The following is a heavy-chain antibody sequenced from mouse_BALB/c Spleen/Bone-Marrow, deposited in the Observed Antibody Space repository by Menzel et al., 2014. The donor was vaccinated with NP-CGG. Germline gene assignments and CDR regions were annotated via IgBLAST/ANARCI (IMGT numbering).Heavy chain of an antibody. D-gene: IGHD4-1*01. CDR2: EWAGGTT. CDR3: ARTGTKDYFDY. V-gene: IGHV2-9*02. CDR1: GFSLTSYG. Sequence: VQLVESGPGLVAPSQSLSITCTVSGFSLTSYGVHWVRQPPGKGLEWLGVEWAGGTTSYNSALMSRLSISRDNSKSQVFLKMNSLQTDDTAIYYCARTGTKDYFDYWGQGTTLTVSS. J-gene: IGHJ2*01.